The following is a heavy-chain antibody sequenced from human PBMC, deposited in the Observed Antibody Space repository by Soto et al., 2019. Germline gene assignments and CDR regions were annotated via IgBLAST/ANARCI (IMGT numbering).Heavy chain of an antibody. Sequence: EVQLVESGGGLVKPGGSLRLSCTASAFTFNKDSMNWVRQAPGKGLEWVSSISSSSRYIYYTDSVKGRFTVSRDNAKNSLYLQMNSLIAEDTAVYYCARAMAAVPGTFDSWGQGTLVTVSS. D-gene: IGHD6-19*01. J-gene: IGHJ4*02. CDR3: ARAMAAVPGTFDS. CDR1: AFTFNKDS. V-gene: IGHV3-21*06. CDR2: ISSSSRYI.